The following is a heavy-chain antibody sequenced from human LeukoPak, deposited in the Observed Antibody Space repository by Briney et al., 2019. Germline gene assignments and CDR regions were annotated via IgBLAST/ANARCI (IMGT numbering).Heavy chain of an antibody. V-gene: IGHV3-72*01. Sequence: GGSLRLSCAASGFTFSDHYVDWVRQAPGKGLEWVGRTKNKANSYTTQYAASVKGRFTISRDDSKNSLYLQVNSLKTEDTAVYYCARGSSGVTISSYGMDVWGKGTTVTVSS. CDR2: TKNKANSYTT. CDR3: ARGSSGVTISSYGMDV. CDR1: GFTFSDHY. J-gene: IGHJ6*04. D-gene: IGHD3-9*01.